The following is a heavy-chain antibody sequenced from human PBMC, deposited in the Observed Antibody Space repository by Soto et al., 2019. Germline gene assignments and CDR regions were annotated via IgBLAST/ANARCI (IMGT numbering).Heavy chain of an antibody. CDR2: ISGSGTST. CDR1: GITFSSYV. J-gene: IGHJ4*02. D-gene: IGHD5-18*01. V-gene: IGHV3-23*01. Sequence: EVQLLESGGGLVQPGGSLRLSCAASGITFSSYVLSWVRQAPGKGLEWVSSISGSGTSTYYADSMKGRFTISRDTSKSTLYLHMNSLRADDTAIYYCAKEAGGGAAMVTSYFDYWGQGTLVSVSS. CDR3: AKEAGGGAAMVTSYFDY.